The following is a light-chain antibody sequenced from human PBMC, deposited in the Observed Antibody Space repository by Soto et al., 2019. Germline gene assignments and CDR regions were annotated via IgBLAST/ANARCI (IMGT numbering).Light chain of an antibody. CDR3: SSYTTSSTLV. Sequence: QSVLTQPASVSGSPGQSITISCTGTSSDVGGYNYVSWYQQHQGKAPKLMIYDVNNRPSGVSNRFSGSKSGNTASLTISGLQAEDEAHYYCSSYTTSSTLVFGGGTKVTVL. V-gene: IGLV2-14*03. J-gene: IGLJ3*02. CDR1: SSDVGGYNY. CDR2: DVN.